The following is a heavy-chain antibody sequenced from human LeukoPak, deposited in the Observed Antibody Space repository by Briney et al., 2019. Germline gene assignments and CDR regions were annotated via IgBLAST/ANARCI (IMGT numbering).Heavy chain of an antibody. CDR1: GFTFSSYA. Sequence: PGGSLRLSCAASGFTFSSYAMSWVRQAPGKGLEWVSAISGSGGSTYYADSVKGRFTISGDNSKNTLYLQMNSLRAEDTAVYYCARNGLAYCGGDCYTSWWFDPWGQGTLVTVSS. CDR3: ARNGLAYCGGDCYTSWWFDP. D-gene: IGHD2-21*02. CDR2: ISGSGGST. V-gene: IGHV3-23*01. J-gene: IGHJ5*02.